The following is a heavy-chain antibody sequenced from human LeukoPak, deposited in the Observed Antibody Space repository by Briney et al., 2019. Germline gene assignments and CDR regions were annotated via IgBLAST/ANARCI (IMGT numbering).Heavy chain of an antibody. CDR2: ISDSGGST. CDR3: AKVIGLVDPFDY. CDR1: GFTFKNCA. J-gene: IGHJ4*02. V-gene: IGHV3-23*01. D-gene: IGHD3-22*01. Sequence: GGSLRLSCVVSGFTFKNCAMSWVRQAPGKGLEWVSTISDSGGSTYYADPVKGRFTISRDNSKNTLYLQVNSLRADDTAVYYCAKVIGLVDPFDYWGQGTLVTVFS.